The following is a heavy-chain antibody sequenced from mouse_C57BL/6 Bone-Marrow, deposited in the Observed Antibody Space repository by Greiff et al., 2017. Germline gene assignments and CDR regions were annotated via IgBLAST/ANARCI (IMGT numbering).Heavy chain of an antibody. Sequence: QVQLQQSGSELRSPGSSVKLSCKDFDSEVFPIAYMSWVRQKPGHGFEWIGGILPSIGRTIYGEKFEDKATLDADTLSNTAYLELNSLTSEDSAIYYGARSPPLRLLPYYFDYWGQGTTLTVSS. CDR1: DSEVFPIAY. CDR3: ARSPPLRLLPYYFDY. CDR2: ILPSIGRT. D-gene: IGHD3-2*02. V-gene: IGHV15-2*01. J-gene: IGHJ2*01.